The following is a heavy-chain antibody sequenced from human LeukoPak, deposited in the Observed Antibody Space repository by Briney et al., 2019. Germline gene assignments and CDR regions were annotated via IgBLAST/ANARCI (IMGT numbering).Heavy chain of an antibody. V-gene: IGHV3-48*03. J-gene: IGHJ4*02. Sequence: GGSLRLSCAASGFTFSSYEMNWVRQAPGKGLEWVSYISSSGSSIYDGDSVKGRFTISRDNAKNSLYLQMNSLRAEDTPVYYCARARFTMVRGALYFDYWGQGTLVTVSS. CDR2: ISSSGSSI. D-gene: IGHD3-10*01. CDR1: GFTFSSYE. CDR3: ARARFTMVRGALYFDY.